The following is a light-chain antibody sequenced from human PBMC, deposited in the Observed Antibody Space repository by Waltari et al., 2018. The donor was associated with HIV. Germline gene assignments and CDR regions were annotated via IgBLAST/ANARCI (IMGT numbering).Light chain of an antibody. CDR2: RNN. CDR1: SSNIGSNY. V-gene: IGLV1-47*01. Sequence: QSVLTQSPSASGTPGQRVTTSCSGSSSNIGSNYVYWYQQLPGTAPKLLLYRNNQRPSGVPDRFSGSKSGTSASLAISGLRSEDEAHYYCATWTDSLSGVVFGGGTKLRVL. J-gene: IGLJ2*01. CDR3: ATWTDSLSGVV.